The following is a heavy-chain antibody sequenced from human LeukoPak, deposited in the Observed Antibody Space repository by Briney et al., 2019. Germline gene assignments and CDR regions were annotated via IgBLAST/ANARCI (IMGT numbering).Heavy chain of an antibody. CDR2: IIPIFGTA. V-gene: IGHV1-69*05. CDR3: ASRTIFPPVAAFDI. CDR1: GGTFSSYA. Sequence: SVKVSCKASGGTFSSYAISWVRQAPGQGLEWMGRIIPIFGTANYAQKFQGRVTITTDESTSTAYMELSSLRSEDTAVYYCASRTIFPPVAAFDIWGQGTTVTVSS. J-gene: IGHJ3*02. D-gene: IGHD3-9*01.